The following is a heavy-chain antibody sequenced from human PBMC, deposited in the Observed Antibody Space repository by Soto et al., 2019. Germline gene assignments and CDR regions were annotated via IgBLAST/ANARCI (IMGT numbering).Heavy chain of an antibody. CDR3: ARELMGGYGAGK. CDR2: IHYSGNT. Sequence: QVQLQESGPGLVKPSQTLSLTCTVSGDPISGGYYWSWIRQHPGRGLEWIGYIHYSGNTDYNPSLRSRLTTSLDMSKNQFSLRLSSVTAADTALYYCARELMGGYGAGKWGQGTLVIVSS. CDR1: GDPISGGYY. D-gene: IGHD3-16*01. V-gene: IGHV4-31*03. J-gene: IGHJ4*02.